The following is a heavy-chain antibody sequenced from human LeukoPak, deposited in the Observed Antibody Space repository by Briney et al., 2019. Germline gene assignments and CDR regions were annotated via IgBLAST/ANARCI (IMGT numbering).Heavy chain of an antibody. V-gene: IGHV3-74*01. CDR2: IHSDGIGT. J-gene: IGHJ4*02. Sequence: PGGSLRLSCAASGFTFSSYWMHWIRQAPGKGLVWVSRIHSDGIGTSYADSVRGRFTISRDSAKNTLYLQMNSLRVEDTAVYYCARDQGSFDYWGQGTLVTVSS. CDR1: GFTFSSYW. CDR3: ARDQGSFDY.